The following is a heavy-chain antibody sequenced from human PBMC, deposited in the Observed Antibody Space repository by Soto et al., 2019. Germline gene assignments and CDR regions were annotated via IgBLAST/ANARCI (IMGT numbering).Heavy chain of an antibody. J-gene: IGHJ4*02. CDR2: ISSSSSYI. CDR1: GFTFSSYS. Sequence: EVQLVESGGGLVKPGGSLRLSCAASGFTFSSYSMNWVRQAPGKGLEWVSSISSSSSYIYYADSVKGRFTISRDNAKNSLYLQMNSRRAEDTAVYYCARDRRALVGAPRWGQGTLVTVSS. D-gene: IGHD1-26*01. CDR3: ARDRRALVGAPR. V-gene: IGHV3-21*01.